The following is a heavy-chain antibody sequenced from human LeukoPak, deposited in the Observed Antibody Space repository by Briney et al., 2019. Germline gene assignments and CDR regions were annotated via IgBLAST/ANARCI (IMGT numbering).Heavy chain of an antibody. CDR1: GFTFSSYA. V-gene: IGHV3-30-3*01. CDR2: ISYDGSNK. CDR3: ARAGHSSSSPPDY. D-gene: IGHD6-13*01. J-gene: IGHJ4*02. Sequence: GGSLRLSCAASGFTFSSYAMHWVRQAPGKGLEWVAVISYDGSNKYYADSVKGRFTISRDNSKNTLYLQMNSLRAEDTAVYYCARAGHSSSSPPDYWGQGTLVPVSS.